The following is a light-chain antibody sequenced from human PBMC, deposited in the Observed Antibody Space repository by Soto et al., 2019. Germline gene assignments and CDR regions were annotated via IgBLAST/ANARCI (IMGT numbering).Light chain of an antibody. CDR3: GTWDSSLSAYV. Sequence: QSVLTQPPSVSAAPGQKVTISCSGSSSNIGSNYVSWYQQLPGTAPKLLIYDNNKRPSGIPDRFSGSKSGTSATLGTTGLQTGDEADYYCGTWDSSLSAYVFGTGTKLTVL. J-gene: IGLJ1*01. CDR1: SSNIGSNY. CDR2: DNN. V-gene: IGLV1-51*01.